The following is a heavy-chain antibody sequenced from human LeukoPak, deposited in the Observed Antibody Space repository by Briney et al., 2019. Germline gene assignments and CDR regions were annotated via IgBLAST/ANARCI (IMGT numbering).Heavy chain of an antibody. Sequence: GGSPRLSCAASGFTFSSYSMNWVRQAPGKGLEWVSSISSSSSYIYYADSVKGRFTISRDNAKNSLYLQMNSLRAEDTAVYYCARGEIAAAPDYWGQGTLVTVSS. J-gene: IGHJ4*02. CDR2: ISSSSSYI. D-gene: IGHD6-13*01. CDR1: GFTFSSYS. CDR3: ARGEIAAAPDY. V-gene: IGHV3-21*01.